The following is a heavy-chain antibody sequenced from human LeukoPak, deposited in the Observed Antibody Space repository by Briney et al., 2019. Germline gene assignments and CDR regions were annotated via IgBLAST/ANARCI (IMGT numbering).Heavy chain of an antibody. Sequence: GASVKVSCKTSGYVFSDSAMHWVRQAPGQRLEWMGWINAGNGYTRYSQKFQGRVTMTRDTSASTVYMQLRSLRSEDTAVYYCARGANYYDSSGSSNWLDPWGQGTLVTVSS. D-gene: IGHD3-22*01. J-gene: IGHJ5*02. CDR2: INAGNGYT. CDR1: GYVFSDSA. CDR3: ARGANYYDSSGSSNWLDP. V-gene: IGHV1-3*01.